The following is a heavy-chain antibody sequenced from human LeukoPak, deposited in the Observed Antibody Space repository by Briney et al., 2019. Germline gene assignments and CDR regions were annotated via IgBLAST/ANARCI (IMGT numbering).Heavy chain of an antibody. V-gene: IGHV4-34*01. D-gene: IGHD1-26*01. Sequence: PSETLSLTCAVYGGSFSGYYWSWICQPPGKGLEWIGEINHSGSTNYNPSLKSRVTISVDTSKNQFSLKLSSVTAADTAVYYCARLGATGGGDYWGQGTLVTVSS. J-gene: IGHJ4*02. CDR3: ARLGATGGGDY. CDR2: INHSGST. CDR1: GGSFSGYY.